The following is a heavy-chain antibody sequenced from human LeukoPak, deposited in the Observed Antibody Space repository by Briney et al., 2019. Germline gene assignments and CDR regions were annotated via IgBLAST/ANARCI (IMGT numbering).Heavy chain of an antibody. CDR3: ARGWAYVLRYFDWLSNLDY. J-gene: IGHJ4*02. V-gene: IGHV3-30*03. CDR1: GFTFSSYG. D-gene: IGHD3-9*01. CDR2: ISYDGSNK. Sequence: GRSLRLSCAASGFTFSSYGMHWVRQAPGKGLEWVAVISYDGSNKYYADSVKGRFTISRDNSKNTLYLQMNSLRAEDTAVYYCARGWAYVLRYFDWLSNLDYWGQGTLVTVSS.